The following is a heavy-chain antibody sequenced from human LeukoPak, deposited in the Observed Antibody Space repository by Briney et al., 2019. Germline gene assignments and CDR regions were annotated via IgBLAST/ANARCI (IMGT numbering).Heavy chain of an antibody. D-gene: IGHD6-13*01. J-gene: IGHJ5*02. Sequence: NPGGSLRLSCAASGFTFSSYSMNWVRQAPGKGLEWVSSISSSSSYIYYADSVKGRFTISRDNAKNSLYLQMNSLRAEDTAVYYCAREYSSSWDVNWFDPWGQGTLVTVSS. V-gene: IGHV3-21*01. CDR2: ISSSSSYI. CDR3: AREYSSSWDVNWFDP. CDR1: GFTFSSYS.